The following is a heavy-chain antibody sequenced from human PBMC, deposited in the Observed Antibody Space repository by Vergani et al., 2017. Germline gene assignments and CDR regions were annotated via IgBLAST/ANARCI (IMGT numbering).Heavy chain of an antibody. V-gene: IGHV3-7*01. CDR3: ARDSTFDY. J-gene: IGHJ4*02. Sequence: EVQLVESGGGLVQPGGSLRLSCAASGFPFSSYWMSWVRQAPGKGLEWVANIKQDGSEKYYVDSVKGRFTISRDNAKNSLYLQMNSLRAEDTAVYYCARDSTFDYWGQGTLVTVSS. CDR2: IKQDGSEK. CDR1: GFPFSSYW.